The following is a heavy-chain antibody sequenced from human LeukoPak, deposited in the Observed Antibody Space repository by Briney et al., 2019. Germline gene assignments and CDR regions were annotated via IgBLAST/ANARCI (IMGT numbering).Heavy chain of an antibody. CDR3: ARSAGWNDPDFDY. J-gene: IGHJ4*02. D-gene: IGHD1-1*01. CDR2: IYYSGST. Sequence: SETLSLTCTVSGGSISSYYWSWIRLPPGKGLEWIGYIYYSGSTSYNPSLKSRVTMSVDTSKNQFSLKLSSVTAADTALYYCARSAGWNDPDFDYWGQGTLVTVSS. V-gene: IGHV4-59*01. CDR1: GGSISSYY.